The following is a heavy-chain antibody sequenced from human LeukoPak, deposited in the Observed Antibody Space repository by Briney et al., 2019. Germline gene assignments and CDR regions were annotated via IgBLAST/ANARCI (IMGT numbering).Heavy chain of an antibody. CDR1: GVSVSSKSVV. Sequence: SQTLSLTCAISGVSVSSKSVVWNWIRQSPLRGLEWLGRTYYRSKWYNDYAVFLKSRIIIDPDISKNQFSLQLNSVTPEDTAVYSCERIVSPWGSFVFFDMGAKGTMVPVSS. CDR2: TYYRSKWYN. V-gene: IGHV6-1*01. D-gene: IGHD3-16*02. J-gene: IGHJ3*02. CDR3: ERIVSPWGSFVFFDM.